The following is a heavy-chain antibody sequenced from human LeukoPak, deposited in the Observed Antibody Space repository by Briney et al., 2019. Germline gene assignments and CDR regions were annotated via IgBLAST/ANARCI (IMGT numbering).Heavy chain of an antibody. D-gene: IGHD2-8*02. CDR1: GFTFSTYG. CDR2: IWFDGSKR. Sequence: GGSLRLSCAASGFTFSTYGMHWVRQAPGRGLEWVALIWFDGSKRYYGDSLKGRFTVSRDNSKNTLYLQVDSLRAEDTAVYYCARCTGGSCVFDYWGQGTLVTVSS. J-gene: IGHJ4*02. CDR3: ARCTGGSCVFDY. V-gene: IGHV3-33*01.